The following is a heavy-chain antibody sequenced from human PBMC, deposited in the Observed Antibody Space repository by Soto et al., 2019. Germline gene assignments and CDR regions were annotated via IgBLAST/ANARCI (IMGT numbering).Heavy chain of an antibody. CDR1: GGSISSGGYY. Sequence: SETLSLTCTVSGGSISSGGYYWSWIRQHPGKGLEWIGYIYYSGSTYYNPSLKSRVTISVDTSKNQFSLKLSSVTAADTAVYYCAKSYYSNYQAFDYWGQGTLVTVSS. J-gene: IGHJ4*02. CDR3: AKSYYSNYQAFDY. CDR2: IYYSGST. V-gene: IGHV4-31*03. D-gene: IGHD4-4*01.